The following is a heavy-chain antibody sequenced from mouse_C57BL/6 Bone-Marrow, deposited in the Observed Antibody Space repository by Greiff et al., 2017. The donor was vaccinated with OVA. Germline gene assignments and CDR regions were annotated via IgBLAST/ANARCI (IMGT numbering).Heavy chain of an antibody. J-gene: IGHJ3*01. D-gene: IGHD1-1*01. CDR1: GYAFSSYW. CDR3: ARSGHYYYGSSLFAY. Sequence: VQRVESGAELVKPGASVKISCKASGYAFSSYWMNWVKQRPGKGLEWIGQIYPGDGDTNYKGKFKGKATLTADKSSSTAYMQLSSLTSEDSAVYFCARSGHYYYGSSLFAYWGQGTLVTVSA. CDR2: IYPGDGDT. V-gene: IGHV1-80*01.